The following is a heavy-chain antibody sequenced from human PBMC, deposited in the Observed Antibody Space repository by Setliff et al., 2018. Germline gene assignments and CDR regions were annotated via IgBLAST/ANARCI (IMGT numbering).Heavy chain of an antibody. CDR3: ARGPWIAADEVFDY. D-gene: IGHD6-25*01. J-gene: IGHJ4*02. CDR1: GYSFKSDDY. V-gene: IGHV4-38-2*01. Sequence: SETLSLTCDVSGYSFKSDDYWAWIRQSPGRGLEWIGSVSHSGSPYYNPSLKSRVSISEDRSKNRLSLKLNSVTAADTAVYYCARGPWIAADEVFDYWGQGTLVTVSS. CDR2: VSHSGSP.